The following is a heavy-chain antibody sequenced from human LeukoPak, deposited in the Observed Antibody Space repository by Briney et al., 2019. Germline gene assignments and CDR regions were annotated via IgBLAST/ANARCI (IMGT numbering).Heavy chain of an antibody. D-gene: IGHD2-21*02. J-gene: IGHJ4*02. CDR1: GYTFATYF. V-gene: IGHV1-2*02. CDR3: ARPTYCGSNCYFNFDY. CDR2: IKPNSGVT. Sequence: ASVKVSCKTSGYTFATYFMHWVRQAPGQGLEWMGYIKPNSGVTNYAQKFRGRVAMTWDTSISTAYIELSGLTSDDTAIYYCARPTYCGSNCYFNFDYWGQGTLVTVSS.